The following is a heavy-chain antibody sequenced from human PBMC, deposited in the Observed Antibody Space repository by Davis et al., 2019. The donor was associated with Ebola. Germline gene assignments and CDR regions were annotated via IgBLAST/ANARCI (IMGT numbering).Heavy chain of an antibody. D-gene: IGHD6-6*01. CDR1: GFTFSSYS. Sequence: GGSLRLSCAASGFTFSSYSMNWVRQAPGKGLEWVSYISSSSSTIYYADSVKGRFTISRDNAKNTLYLQMNSLRAEDTAVYYCAREAYSSSSYYYYGMDVWGQGTTVTVSS. V-gene: IGHV3-48*01. CDR3: AREAYSSSSYYYYGMDV. J-gene: IGHJ6*02. CDR2: ISSSSSTI.